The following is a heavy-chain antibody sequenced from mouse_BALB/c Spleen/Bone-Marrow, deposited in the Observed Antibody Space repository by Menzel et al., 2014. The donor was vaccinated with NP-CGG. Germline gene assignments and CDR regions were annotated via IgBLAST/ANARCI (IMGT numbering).Heavy chain of an antibody. CDR1: GFSLXSYG. D-gene: IGHD2-4*01. J-gene: IGHJ3*01. V-gene: IGHV2-9*02. CDR3: ASPIYYDYPLFAY. Sequence: QVQLQQSGPGLVAPSQSLSITCTVSGFSLXSYGVHWVRQPPGKGLEWVGVIWAGGSTNYNSALMSRLSISKDNPKSQVFLKMNSLQTDDTAMYYCASPIYYDYPLFAYWGQGTLVTVSA. CDR2: IWAGGST.